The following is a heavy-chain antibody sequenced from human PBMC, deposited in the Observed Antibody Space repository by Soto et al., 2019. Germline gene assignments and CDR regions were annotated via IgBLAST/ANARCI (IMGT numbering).Heavy chain of an antibody. V-gene: IGHV4-59*08. D-gene: IGHD1-1*01. CDR2: SYYSGST. Sequence: PSETLSLTCTVSGGPITHNYWSWIRQSPGKGLEWIGCSYYSGSTSYNPSLRSRVTISIDTSKTQFSLRLRSVTAADTAVYYCARRQNWNNLFDTWGQGTLVTVSS. CDR1: GGPITHNY. J-gene: IGHJ5*02. CDR3: ARRQNWNNLFDT.